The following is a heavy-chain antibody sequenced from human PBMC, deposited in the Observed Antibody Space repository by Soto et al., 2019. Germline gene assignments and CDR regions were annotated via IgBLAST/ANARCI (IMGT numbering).Heavy chain of an antibody. CDR3: ARRPVRGGNSGVGFDP. Sequence: QVRLQESGPGLVKPSETLSLTCTVSGDSISSVKYHWGWIRQSPGKGLEWIGSMYSTWSTQYNPSLKSRVTMSVDTSTNQFSLKLRSVTAADTAIYYCARRPVRGGNSGVGFDPWGQGTLVTVSS. J-gene: IGHJ5*02. V-gene: IGHV4-39*01. CDR1: GDSISSVKYH. D-gene: IGHD2-15*01. CDR2: MYSTWST.